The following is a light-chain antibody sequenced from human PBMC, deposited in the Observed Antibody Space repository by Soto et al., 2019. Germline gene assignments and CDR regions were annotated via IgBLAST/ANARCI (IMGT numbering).Light chain of an antibody. CDR3: QQYNSVTLT. J-gene: IGKJ4*01. CDR1: HSVNRH. CDR2: EAS. V-gene: IGKV3-15*01. Sequence: ETVMTQSPATLSVSPGERATLSCRASHSVNRHLAWYQQRPGQAPRLLIYEASTGATDIPARFSGSGSGTDFTLTISSLQSEDFAVYYCQQYNSVTLTFGGGTKVDIK.